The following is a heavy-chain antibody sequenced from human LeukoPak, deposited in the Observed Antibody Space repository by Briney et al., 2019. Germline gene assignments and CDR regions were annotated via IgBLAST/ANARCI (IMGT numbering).Heavy chain of an antibody. CDR1: GYSFTSYW. CDR2: IYPGDSDT. V-gene: IGHV5-51*01. J-gene: IGHJ4*02. CDR3: ARRVGYYYDSSGYYEPHFDY. Sequence: GKSLKISCKGSGYSFTSYWIGWVRQMPGKGLEWMGIIYPGDSDTRYSPSFQGQVTISADKSISTAYLQWSSLKASDTAMYYCARRVGYYYDSSGYYEPHFDYWGQGTLVTVSS. D-gene: IGHD3-22*01.